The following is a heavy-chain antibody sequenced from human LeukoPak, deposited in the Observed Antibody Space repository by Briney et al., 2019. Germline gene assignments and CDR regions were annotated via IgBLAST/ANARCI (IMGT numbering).Heavy chain of an antibody. V-gene: IGHV4-59*01. D-gene: IGHD1-1*01. Sequence: SETLSLTCTVSGGSISSYYWSWIRQPPGKGLEWIGYIYYSGSTNYNPSLKSRVTISVDTSKNQFSLELSSVTAADTAVYYCARESRRTYYYYYMDVWGKGTTVTVSS. CDR2: IYYSGST. J-gene: IGHJ6*03. CDR1: GGSISSYY. CDR3: ARESRRTYYYYYMDV.